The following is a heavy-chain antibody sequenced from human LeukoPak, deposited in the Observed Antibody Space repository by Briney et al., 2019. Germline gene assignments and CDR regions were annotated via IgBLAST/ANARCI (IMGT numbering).Heavy chain of an antibody. D-gene: IGHD5-12*01. CDR2: ISSSSAYI. CDR3: ARDVRWLRFVFDH. CDR1: GFTFSSYS. J-gene: IGHJ4*02. V-gene: IGHV3-21*01. Sequence: GGSLRLSCAASGFTFSSYSMNWVRQAPGKGLEWVSSISSSSAYIYYADSMKGRFTISRDNAKNSLFLQMNSLRAEDTAVYYCARDVRWLRFVFDHWGQGIPVTVSS.